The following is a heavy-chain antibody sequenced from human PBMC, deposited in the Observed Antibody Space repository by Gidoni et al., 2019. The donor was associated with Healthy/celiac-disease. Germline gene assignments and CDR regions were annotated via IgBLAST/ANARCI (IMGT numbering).Heavy chain of an antibody. V-gene: IGHV1-69*01. Sequence: QVQLVQSGAEVKKPGSSVKVSCKASGGTFSTYGISWVRQAPGPGLGWMGGIIPIVHTAKYAQKFQDRVTITADESTSTAYVELSSLKSKDTAVYYCAREYGQQQPYFDYWGQGTLVTVSS. CDR1: GGTFSTYG. J-gene: IGHJ4*02. D-gene: IGHD6-13*01. CDR3: AREYGQQQPYFDY. CDR2: IIPIVHTA.